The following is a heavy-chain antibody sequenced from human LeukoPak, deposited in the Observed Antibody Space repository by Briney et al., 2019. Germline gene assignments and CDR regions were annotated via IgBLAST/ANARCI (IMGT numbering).Heavy chain of an antibody. J-gene: IGHJ4*02. V-gene: IGHV3-21*01. CDR3: ARDRGEYSSSWPVDY. D-gene: IGHD6-13*01. CDR2: IIGNTNYR. CDR1: GFTFSSYS. Sequence: PGGSLRLSCAASGFTFSSYSMHWVRQAPGKGLEWVSSIIGNTNYRYNEDSVKGRFTISRDNAKNSLYLQMNSLRAEDTAVYYCARDRGEYSSSWPVDYWGQGTLVTVSS.